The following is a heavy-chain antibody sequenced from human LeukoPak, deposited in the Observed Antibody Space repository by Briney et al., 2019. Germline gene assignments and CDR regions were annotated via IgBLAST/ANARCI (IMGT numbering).Heavy chain of an antibody. CDR1: GFTFSNSA. CDR3: AAGPPGASWFMDV. CDR2: IVVGSGNT. J-gene: IGHJ6*03. Sequence: SVKVSCKASGFTFSNSAMQWVRQARGQRLESIGWIVVGSGNTNCAQRFQERVTITRDMSTSTAYLELDSLRSEDTAVYYCAAGPPGASWFMDVWGKGTTVIVSS. D-gene: IGHD3-22*01. V-gene: IGHV1-58*02.